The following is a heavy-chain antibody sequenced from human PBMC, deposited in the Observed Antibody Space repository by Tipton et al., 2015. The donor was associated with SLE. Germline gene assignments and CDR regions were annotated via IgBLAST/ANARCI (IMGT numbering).Heavy chain of an antibody. V-gene: IGHV1-69*01. CDR1: GGTFGTYA. D-gene: IGHD4-17*01. J-gene: IGHJ4*02. CDR2: IIPIFGTA. Sequence: QLVQSGPEVKEPGSSVKVSCKASGGTFGTYAISWVRQAPGQGPEWMGGIIPIFGTANYAQIFQDRVTITADESARTAYMELWSLRSDDTAVYYCARRDGGIGSDYVLDYWGQGTLVTVSS. CDR3: ARRDGGIGSDYVLDY.